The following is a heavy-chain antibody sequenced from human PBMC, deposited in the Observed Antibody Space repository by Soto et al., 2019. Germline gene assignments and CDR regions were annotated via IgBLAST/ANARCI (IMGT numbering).Heavy chain of an antibody. CDR2: LNFSGTT. CDR1: GGSISSSTYS. J-gene: IGHJ6*02. Sequence: SETLSLTCTVSGGSISSSTYSWGWIRQSPGKGLEWIASLNFSGTTYHNPSLKSRVSISADTYKKPLSLKLGSVTAADTAVYYCAQLAVHPYYYAMDVWGQGTTVTVSS. V-gene: IGHV4-39*01. CDR3: AQLAVHPYYYAMDV. D-gene: IGHD3-3*02.